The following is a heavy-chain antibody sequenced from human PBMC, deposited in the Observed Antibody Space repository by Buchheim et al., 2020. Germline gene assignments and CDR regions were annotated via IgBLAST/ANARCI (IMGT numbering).Heavy chain of an antibody. CDR3: AKRAYDILTGLYYFDY. CDR1: RFTFSNYA. V-gene: IGHV3-23*01. J-gene: IGHJ4*02. CDR2: ISGSAGST. Sequence: EVQLLESGGGLVQPGGSLRLSCAASRFTFSNYAMSWVRQAPGKGLEWVSTISGSAGSTYYADSVKGRFTISRDNSKHTQYLQMNSLRAEDTAVYYCAKRAYDILTGLYYFDYWGQGTL. D-gene: IGHD3-9*01.